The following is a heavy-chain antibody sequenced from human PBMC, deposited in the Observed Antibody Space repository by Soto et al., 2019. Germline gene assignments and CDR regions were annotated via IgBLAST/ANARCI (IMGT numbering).Heavy chain of an antibody. D-gene: IGHD4-4*01. CDR1: GYTFTTHY. V-gene: IGHV1-2*04. J-gene: IGHJ4*02. Sequence: ASVKVSCKASGYTFTTHYIHWVRQAPGQGLEWMGWINPNSGGTNYAQKFQGWVTMTRDTSISTAYMELSSLKSEDTAVYYCARYDYNGYYFDYWGQGTLVTVSS. CDR2: INPNSGGT. CDR3: ARYDYNGYYFDY.